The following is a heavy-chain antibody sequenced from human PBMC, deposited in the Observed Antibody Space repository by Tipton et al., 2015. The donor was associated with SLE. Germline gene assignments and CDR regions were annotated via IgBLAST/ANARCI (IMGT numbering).Heavy chain of an antibody. J-gene: IGHJ4*02. D-gene: IGHD6-6*01. CDR1: GGSISSGSYY. Sequence: TLSLTCTVSGGSISSGSYYWSWIRQPAGKGLEWIGHIYTSGSTNYNPSLKSRVTISVDTSKNQFSLKLSSVTAADTAVYYCARHPSIAARQGYFDYWGQGTLVTVSS. CDR3: ARHPSIAARQGYFDY. V-gene: IGHV4-61*09. CDR2: IYTSGST.